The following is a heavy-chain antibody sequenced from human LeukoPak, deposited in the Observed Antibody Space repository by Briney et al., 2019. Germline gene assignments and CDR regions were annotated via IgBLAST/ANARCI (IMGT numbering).Heavy chain of an antibody. Sequence: SETRSLTCTVSGGSISSGGYYWSWIRQHPGKGLEWIGYIYYSGSTYYNPSLKSRVTISVDTSKNQFSLKLSSVTAADTAVYYCARLWSYYDSSGYYYEAYWYFDLWGRGTLVTVSS. D-gene: IGHD3-22*01. CDR1: GGSISSGGYY. V-gene: IGHV4-31*03. J-gene: IGHJ2*01. CDR3: ARLWSYYDSSGYYYEAYWYFDL. CDR2: IYYSGST.